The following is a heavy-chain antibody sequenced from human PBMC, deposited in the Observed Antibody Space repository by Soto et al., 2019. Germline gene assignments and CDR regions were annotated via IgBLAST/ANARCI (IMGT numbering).Heavy chain of an antibody. Sequence: QVQLQESGPGLVKPSQTLSLTCTVSGGSISSGYYYWSWIRQPPGKGLEWIGSIYYSGSTYYNPSLKSRVTISVDTSKTQFSLTLSSVTVAATAVYYCARGEKDAFHIWCQGTMVTVSS. CDR2: IYYSGST. V-gene: IGHV4-30-4*01. CDR1: GGSISSGYYY. CDR3: ARGEKDAFHI. J-gene: IGHJ3*02.